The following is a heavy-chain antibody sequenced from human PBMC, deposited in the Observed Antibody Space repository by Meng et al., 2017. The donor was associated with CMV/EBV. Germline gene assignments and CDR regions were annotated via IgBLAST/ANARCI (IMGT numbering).Heavy chain of an antibody. CDR3: AKDYDSSGLGAYYFDY. Sequence: GESLKISCAASGFTFDDYGMSWVRQAPGKGLEWVSGINWNGGSTGYADSVKGRFTISRDNAKNTLYLQMNSLRAEDTAVYYCAKDYDSSGLGAYYFDYWGQGTLVTVSS. J-gene: IGHJ4*02. CDR2: INWNGGST. D-gene: IGHD3-22*01. V-gene: IGHV3-20*04. CDR1: GFTFDDYG.